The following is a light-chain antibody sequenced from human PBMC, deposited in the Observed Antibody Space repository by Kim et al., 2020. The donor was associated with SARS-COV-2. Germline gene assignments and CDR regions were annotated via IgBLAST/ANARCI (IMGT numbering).Light chain of an antibody. CDR1: QSISSR. J-gene: IGKJ2*01. CDR2: DAS. Sequence: SESVGDRVTITCRASQSISSRLAWYQQKPGKAPNLLIYDASSLESGVPSRFSGSGSGTEFTLSISSLQPDDFATYYCQQYNSYTYTFGQGTKLEI. V-gene: IGKV1-5*01. CDR3: QQYNSYTYT.